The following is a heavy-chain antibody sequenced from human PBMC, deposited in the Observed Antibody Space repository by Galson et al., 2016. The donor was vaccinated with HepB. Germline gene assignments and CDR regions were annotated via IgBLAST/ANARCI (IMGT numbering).Heavy chain of an antibody. Sequence: SVKVSCKASGGTFTTYPTTWVRQAPGQGPECLGRIIPLLGIPKYAQKFQGRLTITADKSTSTAYMELSSLRSEDTAVYYCARQKAVFALYYFDYWGQGTLVTVSS. CDR3: ARQKAVFALYYFDY. V-gene: IGHV1-69*02. J-gene: IGHJ4*02. CDR1: GGTFTTYP. CDR2: IIPLLGIP.